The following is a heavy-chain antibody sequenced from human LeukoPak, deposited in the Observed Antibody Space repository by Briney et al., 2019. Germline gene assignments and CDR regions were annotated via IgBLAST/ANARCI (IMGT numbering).Heavy chain of an antibody. D-gene: IGHD3-10*01. V-gene: IGHV4-34*01. CDR3: ARGDYGSGSFGY. Sequence: SETLSLTCAVYGGSFSGYYWSWIRQPPGKGLEWIGEINHSGSTNYNPSLKSRVTISVDTSKNQFSLKLSSVTAADTAVYYCARGDYGSGSFGYWGHGTLVTVSS. CDR1: GGSFSGYY. CDR2: INHSGST. J-gene: IGHJ4*01.